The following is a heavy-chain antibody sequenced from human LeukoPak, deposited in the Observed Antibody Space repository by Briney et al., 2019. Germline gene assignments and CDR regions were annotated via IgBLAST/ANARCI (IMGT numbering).Heavy chain of an antibody. V-gene: IGHV1-2*06. J-gene: IGHJ4*02. CDR1: GYTFTGDY. Sequence: GASVKVSCKXSGYTFTGDYMHWVRQAPGQGLEWMGRINPNSGGTNYAQKFQGRVTMTRDTSISTAYMELSRLRSDDTAVYYCARMGVVVAAGGFWGQGTLVTVSS. D-gene: IGHD2-15*01. CDR2: INPNSGGT. CDR3: ARMGVVVAAGGF.